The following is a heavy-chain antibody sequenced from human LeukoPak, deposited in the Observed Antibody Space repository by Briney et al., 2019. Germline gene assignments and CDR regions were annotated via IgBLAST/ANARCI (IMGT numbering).Heavy chain of an antibody. D-gene: IGHD6-13*01. CDR3: ARYSSSWNYYYYGMDV. V-gene: IGHV3-23*01. J-gene: IGHJ6*02. CDR2: ISGSGGST. Sequence: GGSLRLSCAASGFTFSSYAMSWVRQAPGNGLEWVSAISGSGGSTYYADSVKGRFTISRDNSKNTLCLQMNSLRAEDTAVYYCARYSSSWNYYYYGMDVWGQGTTVTVSS. CDR1: GFTFSSYA.